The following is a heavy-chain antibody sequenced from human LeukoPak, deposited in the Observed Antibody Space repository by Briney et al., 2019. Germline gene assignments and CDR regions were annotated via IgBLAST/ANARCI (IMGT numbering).Heavy chain of an antibody. V-gene: IGHV3-7*01. CDR3: ARGGGYAWDY. J-gene: IGHJ4*02. CDR2: IKQDGSEK. D-gene: IGHD5-12*01. Sequence: GGSLRLSCATSGFTFTTYWMNWVRQAPGKGLEWVANIKQDGSEKYYVDSVKGRFTISRDNARNSLYLQMNSLRADDTAVYYCARGGGYAWDYWGQGTLVTV. CDR1: GFTFTTYW.